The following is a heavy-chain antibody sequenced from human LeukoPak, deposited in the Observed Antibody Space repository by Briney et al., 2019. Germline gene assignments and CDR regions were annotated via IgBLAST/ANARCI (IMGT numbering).Heavy chain of an antibody. V-gene: IGHV3-74*01. D-gene: IGHD3-22*01. CDR1: GFTFSSTW. CDR2: ITSDGSST. J-gene: IGHJ4*02. Sequence: PGGSLRLSCAASGFTFSSTWMNWVRQGPGKGLEWVSRITSDGSSTIYADSVKGRFTISRDNSRNTLYLQMGSLRAEDMAVYYCAKTDSSGYYYRYYFDYWGQGTLVTASS. CDR3: AKTDSSGYYYRYYFDY.